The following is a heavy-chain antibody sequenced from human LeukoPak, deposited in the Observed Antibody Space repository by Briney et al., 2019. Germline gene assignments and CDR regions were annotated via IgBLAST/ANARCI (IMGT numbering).Heavy chain of an antibody. CDR1: GFTFSIRP. J-gene: IGHJ4*02. V-gene: IGHV3-64D*06. Sequence: GGSLRLSCLASGFTFSIRPMHWVRQAPGKGLEYVSGSSANGGSTYSADSVKGRFIISRDNSKNTVYLQMSSLRPEDTALYYCVTQISGWVYWGQGTLVTVSS. D-gene: IGHD6-19*01. CDR3: VTQISGWVY. CDR2: SSANGGST.